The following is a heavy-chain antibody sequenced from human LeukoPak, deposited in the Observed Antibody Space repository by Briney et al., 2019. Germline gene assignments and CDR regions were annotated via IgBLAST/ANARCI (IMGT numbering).Heavy chain of an antibody. V-gene: IGHV3-21*01. Sequence: GGSLRLSCASSGFTFSSYSMNWVRQAPGKGLEWVSSISSSSSYIYYADSVKGRFTISRDNAKNSLYLQMNSLRAEDTAVYYCARERIQLWLIEHAFDIWGQGTTVTVSS. CDR3: ARERIQLWLIEHAFDI. D-gene: IGHD5-18*01. CDR1: GFTFSSYS. J-gene: IGHJ3*02. CDR2: ISSSSSYI.